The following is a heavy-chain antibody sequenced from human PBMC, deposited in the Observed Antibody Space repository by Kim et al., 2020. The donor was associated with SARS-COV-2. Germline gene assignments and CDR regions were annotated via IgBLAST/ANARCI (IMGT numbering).Heavy chain of an antibody. CDR1: GFTFDDYA. CDR3: AKGGMATIGIWRD. D-gene: IGHD5-12*01. V-gene: IGHV3-9*01. Sequence: GGSLRLSCAASGFTFDDYAMHWVRQAPGQGLELVSGISWNSDNIGYADSVTGRFTISSDITKNSLYLQMNSLRAEDTALYYCAKGGMATIGIWRDWGQGTLVTVSS. J-gene: IGHJ4*02. CDR2: ISWNSDNI.